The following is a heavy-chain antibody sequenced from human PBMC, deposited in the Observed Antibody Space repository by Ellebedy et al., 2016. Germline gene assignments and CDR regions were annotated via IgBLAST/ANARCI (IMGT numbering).Heavy chain of an antibody. V-gene: IGHV1-18*01. CDR3: ARDDGLFYGLQWLPSAFDY. D-gene: IGHD6-19*01. CDR2: ISAYNGNT. Sequence: ASVKVSCKASGYTFTTYAMHWVRQAPGQGLEWMGWISAYNGNTNYAQKLQGRVTMTTDTSTSTAYMELSSLRSEDTAVYYCARDDGLFYGLQWLPSAFDYWGQGTLVTVSS. J-gene: IGHJ4*02. CDR1: GYTFTTYA.